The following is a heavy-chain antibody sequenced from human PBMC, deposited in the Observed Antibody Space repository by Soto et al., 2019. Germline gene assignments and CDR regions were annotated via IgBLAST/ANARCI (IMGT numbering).Heavy chain of an antibody. CDR3: ARGLQRRVGGYKGHGYHGMDV. CDR2: TDHSGST. CDR1: GGPFTDYY. J-gene: IGHJ6*02. D-gene: IGHD5-12*01. V-gene: IGHV4-34*01. Sequence: QVQLQQWGAGLLKPSETLSLTCAVQGGPFTDYYWSWVRQPPGKGLEWIGETDHSGSTIYNPSLKSRVTMSVDMSKRQFSLELSSVTAADTAVYYCARGLQRRVGGYKGHGYHGMDVWGQGTTVTVSS.